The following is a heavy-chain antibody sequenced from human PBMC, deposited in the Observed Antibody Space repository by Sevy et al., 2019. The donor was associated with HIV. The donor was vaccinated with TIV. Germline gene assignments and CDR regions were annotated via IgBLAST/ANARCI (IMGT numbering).Heavy chain of an antibody. D-gene: IGHD6-19*01. Sequence: SETLSLTCTVSGGSISISSYYWGWIRQPSGKGLEWIGSFYYSESTYYHPSLKSRVTISVDTSKNQFSLKLSSVTAADTAVYYCARAFRAVAGSCYFDYWGQGTLVTVSS. J-gene: IGHJ4*02. CDR1: GGSISISSYY. V-gene: IGHV4-39*01. CDR2: FYYSEST. CDR3: ARAFRAVAGSCYFDY.